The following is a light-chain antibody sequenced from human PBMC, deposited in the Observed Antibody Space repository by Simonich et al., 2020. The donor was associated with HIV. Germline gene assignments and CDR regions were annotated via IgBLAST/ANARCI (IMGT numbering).Light chain of an antibody. Sequence: EIVLTQSPATLSVSPGERATRSCRTSQSVSSNLAWYQPNPGQAPRLLIYDASSRATGTPVRFSGSGSGTDFTLTISRLEPEDFAVYYCQQYGSSPFTFGPGTKVDIK. V-gene: IGKV3-20*01. CDR3: QQYGSSPFT. CDR2: DAS. J-gene: IGKJ3*01. CDR1: QSVSSN.